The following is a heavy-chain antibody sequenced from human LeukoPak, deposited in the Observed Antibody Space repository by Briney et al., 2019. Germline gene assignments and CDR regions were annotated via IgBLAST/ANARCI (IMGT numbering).Heavy chain of an antibody. V-gene: IGHV1-24*01. J-gene: IGHJ4*02. D-gene: IGHD6-13*01. Sequence: ASVKVSCKVSGDTLTELSMHWVRQAPGKGLEWMGGFDPEDGETIYAQKFQGRVTMTEDTSTDTAYMELSSLRSEDTAVYYCARSVLRIAAAAPPGYWGQGTLVTVSS. CDR1: GDTLTELS. CDR3: ARSVLRIAAAAPPGY. CDR2: FDPEDGET.